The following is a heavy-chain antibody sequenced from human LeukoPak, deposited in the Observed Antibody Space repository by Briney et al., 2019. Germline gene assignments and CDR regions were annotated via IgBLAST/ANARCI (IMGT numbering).Heavy chain of an antibody. D-gene: IGHD5-18*01. Sequence: ASVKVSCKASGGTFSSYAISWVRQAPGQGLEWMGRIIPILGIANYAQKFQGRVTITADKSISTAYLQWSSLKASDTAMYYCARHGGRSRYSYGYNWGQGTLVTVSS. CDR3: ARHGGRSRYSYGYN. J-gene: IGHJ4*02. CDR1: GGTFSSYA. CDR2: IIPILGIA. V-gene: IGHV1-69*04.